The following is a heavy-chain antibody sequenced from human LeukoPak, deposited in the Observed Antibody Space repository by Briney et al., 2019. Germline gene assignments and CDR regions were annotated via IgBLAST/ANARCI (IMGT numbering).Heavy chain of an antibody. D-gene: IGHD6-13*01. CDR1: GGSFSGYY. V-gene: IGHV4-34*01. CDR3: ARADYSSSGSHEYFYMDV. CDR2: INHSGST. Sequence: RPSETLSLTCAVYGGSFSGYYWSWIRQPPGKGLEWIGEINHSGSTNYNPSLKSRVTMSVDTSKNQFSLNLRSVTAADTAVYYCARADYSSSGSHEYFYMDVWGKGTTVTVSS. J-gene: IGHJ6*03.